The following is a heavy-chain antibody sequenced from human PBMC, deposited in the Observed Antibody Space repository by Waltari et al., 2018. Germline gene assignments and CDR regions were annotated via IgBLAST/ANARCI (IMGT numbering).Heavy chain of an antibody. Sequence: EEQLVESGGGLVQPGGSLSLSCVASGSIFSNYWMHWVRQVPGKGLVWVSRISEDGSVANYADSVQGRFTVSRDNARNTLYLQMDSLRVEDTAVYYCARHLHYWGQGTLVTVSS. CDR2: ISEDGSVA. CDR1: GSIFSNYW. J-gene: IGHJ4*02. CDR3: ARHLHY. V-gene: IGHV3-74*01.